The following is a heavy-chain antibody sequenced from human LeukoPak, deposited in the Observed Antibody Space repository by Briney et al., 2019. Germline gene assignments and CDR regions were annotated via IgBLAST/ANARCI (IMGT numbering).Heavy chain of an antibody. CDR3: ARIVATIAWFDP. V-gene: IGHV4-34*01. CDR1: GGSFSGYY. CDR2: INHSGST. J-gene: IGHJ5*02. Sequence: PSETLSLTCAVYGGSFSGYYWSWIRQPPGKGLEWIGEINHSGSTNYNPSLKSRVTISVDTSKNQFSLKLSSVTAADTAVYYCARIVATIAWFDPWGQGTLVTVSS. D-gene: IGHD5-12*01.